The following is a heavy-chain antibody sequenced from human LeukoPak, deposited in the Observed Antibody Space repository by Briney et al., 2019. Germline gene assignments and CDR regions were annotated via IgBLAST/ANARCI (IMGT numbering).Heavy chain of an antibody. J-gene: IGHJ4*02. CDR3: ARDPPTYYDFWSGYSYFDY. CDR1: GFTFSSYA. D-gene: IGHD3-3*01. V-gene: IGHV3-23*01. Sequence: GGSLRLSCAASGFTFSSYAMSWVRQAPGKGLEWVSAISGSGGSTYYADSVKGRFTISRDNAKNSLYLQMNSLRAEDTAVYYCARDPPTYYDFWSGYSYFDYWGQGTLVTVSS. CDR2: ISGSGGST.